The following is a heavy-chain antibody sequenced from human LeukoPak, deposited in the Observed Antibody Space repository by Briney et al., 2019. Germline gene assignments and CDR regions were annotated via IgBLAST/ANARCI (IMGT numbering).Heavy chain of an antibody. CDR1: GYTFTGYY. Sequence: GASVKVSCKASGYTFTGYYMHWVRQAPGQGLKWMGWINPNSGDTHYAQKFQGRVTMTRDTSISTAYMELSRLRSDDTAVYYCARGSPVGASESLGFDYWGQGTPVTVSS. D-gene: IGHD1-26*01. J-gene: IGHJ4*02. CDR3: ARGSPVGASESLGFDY. CDR2: INPNSGDT. V-gene: IGHV1-2*02.